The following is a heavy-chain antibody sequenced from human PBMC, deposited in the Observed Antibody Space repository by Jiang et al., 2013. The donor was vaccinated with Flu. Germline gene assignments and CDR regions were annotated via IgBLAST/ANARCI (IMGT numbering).Heavy chain of an antibody. Sequence: SGAEVKKPGASVKVSCKVSGSSLMESSIHWVRQSPGKGLEWMGGFEPEDGETLYAHKFQGRVNMTEDTSADTVYMELSSLTSEDTAVYYCAILDSGWYRGNWFDPWGQGTLVTVSS. CDR1: GSSLMESS. V-gene: IGHV1-24*01. D-gene: IGHD6-19*01. CDR2: FEPEDGET. J-gene: IGHJ5*02. CDR3: AILDSGWYRGNWFDP.